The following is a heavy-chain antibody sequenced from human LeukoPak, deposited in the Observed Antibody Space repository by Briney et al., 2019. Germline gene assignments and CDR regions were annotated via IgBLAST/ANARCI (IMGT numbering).Heavy chain of an antibody. J-gene: IGHJ4*02. Sequence: GGPQTLFCTASGYLCCDYPMLWAPQATGKRLECVSGISWNSGSIGYADSVKGRFTISRDNAKNSLYLQMNSLRAEDTALYYCAKDTRGGKWLTLDYWGQGTLVTVSS. CDR2: ISWNSGSI. V-gene: IGHV3-9*01. CDR3: AKDTRGGKWLTLDY. D-gene: IGHD6-19*01. CDR1: GYLCCDYP.